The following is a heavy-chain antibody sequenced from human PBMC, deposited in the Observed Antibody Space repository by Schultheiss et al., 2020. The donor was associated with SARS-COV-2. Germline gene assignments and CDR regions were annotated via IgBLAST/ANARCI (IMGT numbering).Heavy chain of an antibody. CDR3: ARDAQIGAADYLFDP. D-gene: IGHD6-13*01. CDR1: GFTVSSNY. J-gene: IGHJ5*02. V-gene: IGHV3-21*01. CDR2: ISSSSSYI. Sequence: GGSLRLSCAASGFTVSSNYMSWVRQAPGKGLEWVSSISSSSSYIYCADSVKGRFTISRDNSKNTVYLQMNSLRTEDTAVYFCARDAQIGAADYLFDPWGQGTLVTVSS.